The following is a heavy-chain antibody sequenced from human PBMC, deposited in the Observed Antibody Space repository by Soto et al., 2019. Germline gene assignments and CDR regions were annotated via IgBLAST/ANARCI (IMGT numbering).Heavy chain of an antibody. CDR1: GCSISSSSYY. Sequence: PSETLSLTCTVSGCSISSSSYYWGWIRQPPGKGLEWIGSIYYSGSTYYNPSLKSRVTISVDTSKNQFSLKLSSVTAADTAVYYCASRHDFWSGYYSYWGQGTLVTVSS. CDR2: IYYSGST. D-gene: IGHD3-3*01. CDR3: ASRHDFWSGYYSY. V-gene: IGHV4-39*01. J-gene: IGHJ4*02.